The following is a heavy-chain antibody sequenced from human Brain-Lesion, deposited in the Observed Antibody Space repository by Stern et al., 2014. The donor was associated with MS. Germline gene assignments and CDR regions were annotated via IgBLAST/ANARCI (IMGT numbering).Heavy chain of an antibody. V-gene: IGHV1-2*04. D-gene: IGHD3-22*01. J-gene: IGHJ4*02. CDR2: INPQSGGT. Sequence: QVQLVQSGAEVKKPGASVKVSCKASVYTFTGYYMHWVRQAPGPGLEWMGWINPQSGGTTYAQKFQGWVTMTRDTSINPAYMELSRLRSDDTAVYYWATYYYDSTGYNDFWGQGTLVTVSS. CDR3: ATYYYDSTGYNDF. CDR1: VYTFTGYY.